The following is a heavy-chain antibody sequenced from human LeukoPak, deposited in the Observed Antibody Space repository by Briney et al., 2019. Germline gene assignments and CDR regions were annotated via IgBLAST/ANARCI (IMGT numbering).Heavy chain of an antibody. J-gene: IGHJ3*02. CDR3: AKSSGYYDSSGYSPDAFDI. CDR2: ISGSGGST. D-gene: IGHD3-22*01. Sequence: GGSLRLSCAASGFTFSSYAMSWVRQAPGKWLEWVSAISGSGGSTHYADSVKGRFTISRDNSKNTLYLQMNSLRAEDTAVYYCAKSSGYYDSSGYSPDAFDIWGQGTMVTVSS. CDR1: GFTFSSYA. V-gene: IGHV3-23*01.